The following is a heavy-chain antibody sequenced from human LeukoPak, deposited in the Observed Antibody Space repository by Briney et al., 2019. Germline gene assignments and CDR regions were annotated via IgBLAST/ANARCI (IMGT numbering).Heavy chain of an antibody. CDR3: ARDDSRSWNSPFDY. V-gene: IGHV3-30*02. Sequence: GGSLRLSCAASGFTFNSYGMHWVRQAPGKGLEWVAFIRYDGSNKYYADSVKGRFTISRDNSKNTLYLQMNSLRAEDTAVYYCARDDSRSWNSPFDYWGQGTLVTVSS. J-gene: IGHJ4*02. CDR1: GFTFNSYG. CDR2: IRYDGSNK. D-gene: IGHD6-13*01.